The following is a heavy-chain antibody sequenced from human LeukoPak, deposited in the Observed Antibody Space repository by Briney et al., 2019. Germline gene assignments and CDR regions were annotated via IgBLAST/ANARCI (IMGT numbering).Heavy chain of an antibody. V-gene: IGHV1-2*02. CDR1: GYTFTGYY. CDR2: INPNSGGT. Sequence: ASVKVSCKASGYTFTGYYMHWVRQAPGQGLEWMGWINPNSGGTNYAQKFQGRVTMTRDTSISTAYMELSRLRSDDTAVYYCVREGADSGSYFHWFDPWGQGTLVTVSS. D-gene: IGHD1-26*01. CDR3: VREGADSGSYFHWFDP. J-gene: IGHJ5*02.